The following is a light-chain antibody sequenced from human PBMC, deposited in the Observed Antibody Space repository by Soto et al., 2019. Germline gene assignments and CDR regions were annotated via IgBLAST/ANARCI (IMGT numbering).Light chain of an antibody. CDR1: QGISNY. V-gene: IGKV1-27*01. Sequence: DIQMTQSPSSLSASVGDRVTITCRASQGISNYLAWYQQKPGKVPKLLIYAASTLQSGVPSRLSDSGSGTDFPITISSLQPEDVATYYCQKYNSAPLTFGQGTRLEI. CDR2: AAS. J-gene: IGKJ5*01. CDR3: QKYNSAPLT.